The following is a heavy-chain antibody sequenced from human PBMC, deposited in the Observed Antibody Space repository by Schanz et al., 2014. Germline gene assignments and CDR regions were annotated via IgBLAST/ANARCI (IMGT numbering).Heavy chain of an antibody. D-gene: IGHD3-3*01. CDR1: GGSISSFY. CDR2: IYTSGST. V-gene: IGHV4-4*07. CDR3: ARDRGYDFSFDP. Sequence: QVQLQESGPGLVKSSETLSLTCTVSGGSISSFYWGWIRQPAGKGLEWIGRIYTSGSTNYNPSLKSRFTMSLDPPKTQFPRKLSSVTAADTAVYYCARDRGYDFSFDPWGQGTLVTVSS. J-gene: IGHJ5*02.